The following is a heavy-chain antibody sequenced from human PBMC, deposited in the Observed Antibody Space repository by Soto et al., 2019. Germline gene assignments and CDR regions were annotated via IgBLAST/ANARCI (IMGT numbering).Heavy chain of an antibody. D-gene: IGHD6-13*01. CDR2: IYYSGST. Sequence: QLQLQESGPGLVKPSETLSLTCTVSGGSISSSSYYWGWIRQPPGKGLEWIGRIYYSGSTYYNPSLKSRVTRSVDPSKNQFSLKLSAVTAAHTAVYYGARHHPTEQLVLYTWFDPWGQGTLVTVSS. CDR3: ARHHPTEQLVLYTWFDP. CDR1: GGSISSSSYY. J-gene: IGHJ5*02. V-gene: IGHV4-39*01.